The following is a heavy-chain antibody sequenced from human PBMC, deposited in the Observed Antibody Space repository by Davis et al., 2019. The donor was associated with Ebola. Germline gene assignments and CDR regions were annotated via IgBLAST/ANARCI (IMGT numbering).Heavy chain of an antibody. CDR2: IYHSGST. D-gene: IGHD2-15*01. CDR3: ARANLGYCSGGSCSNYYFDY. Sequence: SETLSLTCAVSGGSISSSNWWSWVRQPPRKGLEWIGEIYHSGSTNYNPSLKSRVTISVDKSKNQFSLKLSSVTAADTAVYYCARANLGYCSGGSCSNYYFDYWGQGTLVTVSS. J-gene: IGHJ4*02. V-gene: IGHV4-4*02. CDR1: GGSISSSNW.